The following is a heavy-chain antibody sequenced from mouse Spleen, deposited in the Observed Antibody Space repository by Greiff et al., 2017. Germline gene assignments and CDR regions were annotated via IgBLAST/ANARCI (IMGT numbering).Heavy chain of an antibody. V-gene: IGHV5-9-3*01. J-gene: IGHJ3*01. CDR2: ISSGGSYT. Sequence: EVKLMESGGGLVQPGGSLKLSCAASGFTFSSYAMSWVRQTPEKRLEWVATISSGGSYTYYPDSVKGRFTISRDNAKNTLYLQMSSLRSEDTAMYYCARLPSHDGAWFAYWGQGTLVTVSA. CDR3: ARLPSHDGAWFAY. D-gene: IGHD2-12*01. CDR1: GFTFSSYA.